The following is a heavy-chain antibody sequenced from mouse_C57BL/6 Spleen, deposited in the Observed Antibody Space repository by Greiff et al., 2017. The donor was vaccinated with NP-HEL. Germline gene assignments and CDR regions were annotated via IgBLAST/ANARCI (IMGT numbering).Heavy chain of an antibody. J-gene: IGHJ2*01. V-gene: IGHV1-76*01. CDR1: GYTFTDYS. CDR2: IYPGSGNT. CDR3: ARHGDSNYYFDY. D-gene: IGHD2-5*01. Sequence: VQLQQSGAEPVRPGASVKLSCKASGYTFTDYSINWVKQRPGQGLEWIARIYPGSGNTYYNEKFKGKATLTAEKSSSTAYMQLSSLTSEDSAVYFCARHGDSNYYFDYWGQGTTLTVSS.